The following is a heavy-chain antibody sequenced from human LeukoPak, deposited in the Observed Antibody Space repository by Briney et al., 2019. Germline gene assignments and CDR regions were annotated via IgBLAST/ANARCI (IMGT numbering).Heavy chain of an antibody. CDR2: ITRTGSNT. J-gene: IGHJ5*02. CDR1: GFTISSSA. Sequence: GGSLRLSCAATGFTISSSATTWVRQAPGKGLDWVSTITRTGSNTFYADSVKGRFTISRDNSNNTLYLQMNSLKVEDTAIYFCAKDMGGRLGPWGQGTLVSVSS. CDR3: AKDMGGRLGP. D-gene: IGHD1-26*01. V-gene: IGHV3-23*01.